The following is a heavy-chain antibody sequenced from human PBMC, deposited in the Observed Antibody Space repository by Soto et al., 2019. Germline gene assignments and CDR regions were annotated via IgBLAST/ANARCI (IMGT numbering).Heavy chain of an antibody. CDR2: IIPIFGTA. D-gene: IGHD4-4*01. CDR3: ARDLFYSNYQGEAYYYYGMDV. CDR1: GGTFSSYA. V-gene: IGHV1-69*06. J-gene: IGHJ6*02. Sequence: SVKVSCKASGGTFSSYAISWVRQAPGQGLEWMGGIIPIFGTANYAQKFQGRVTITADKSTSTAYMELSSLRSEDTAVYYCARDLFYSNYQGEAYYYYGMDVWGQGTTVTVSS.